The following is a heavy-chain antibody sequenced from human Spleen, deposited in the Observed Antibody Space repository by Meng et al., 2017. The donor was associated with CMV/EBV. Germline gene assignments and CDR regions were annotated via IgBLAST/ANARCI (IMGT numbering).Heavy chain of an antibody. D-gene: IGHD3-16*01. CDR1: GGTFNTYD. V-gene: IGHV1-69*05. CDR3: ARAQLWPQTRVFDI. CDR2: VIPMFGNS. Sequence: SVKVSCKASGGTFNTYDFNWVRQAPGQGLEWMGGVIPMFGNSIYARKFRGRVTITTDESTKSVYMEMSSLKSDDTAVYFCARAQLWPQTRVFDIWGQGTTVTVSS. J-gene: IGHJ3*02.